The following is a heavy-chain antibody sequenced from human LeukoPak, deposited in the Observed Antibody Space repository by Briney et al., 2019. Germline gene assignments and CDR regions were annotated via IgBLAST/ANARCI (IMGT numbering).Heavy chain of an antibody. Sequence: SETLSLTCNVSGGSINTGDYYWTWIRQSPGKGLKWMGYIYYSGSTYYNPSLQSRLTISLDTSKNQFSLKLSSVTAEATAVYYCAGGHMVRGVIMGFFGFDHWGQGTLATVSS. CDR3: AGGHMVRGVIMGFFGFDH. D-gene: IGHD3-10*01. CDR1: GGSINTGDYY. CDR2: IYYSGST. J-gene: IGHJ4*02. V-gene: IGHV4-30-4*01.